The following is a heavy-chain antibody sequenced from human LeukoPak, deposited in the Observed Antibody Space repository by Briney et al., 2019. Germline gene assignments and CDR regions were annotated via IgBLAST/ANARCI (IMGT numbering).Heavy chain of an antibody. Sequence: SQTLSLTCAVYGGPLSGSYWSWIRQPPGKGLEWLGEINDSGRTNYNPSLKSRVTISVDTSKNQFSLKLSSVTAADTAVYYCAGRAGTYYFLYMDVWGKGSTVSVSS. J-gene: IGHJ6*03. D-gene: IGHD6-13*01. CDR3: AGRAGTYYFLYMDV. CDR1: GGPLSGSY. CDR2: INDSGRT. V-gene: IGHV4-34*01.